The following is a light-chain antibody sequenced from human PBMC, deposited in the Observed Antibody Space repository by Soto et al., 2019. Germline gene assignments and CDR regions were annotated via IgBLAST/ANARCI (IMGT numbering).Light chain of an antibody. V-gene: IGLV1-40*01. Sequence: QSVLTQPPSVSGAPGQRVTISCTGSSSNIGAGYDVPWYQQLPGTAPKLLIYGNSNRPSGVPDRISGSKSGTSASLASTGLQAEDEADYYCQSYDSSLTGVVFGGGTKLTVL. CDR1: SSNIGAGYD. J-gene: IGLJ2*01. CDR3: QSYDSSLTGVV. CDR2: GNS.